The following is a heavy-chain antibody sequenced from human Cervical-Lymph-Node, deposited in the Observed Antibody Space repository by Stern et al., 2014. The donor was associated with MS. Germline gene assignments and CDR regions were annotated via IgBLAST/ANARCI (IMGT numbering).Heavy chain of an antibody. J-gene: IGHJ4*02. D-gene: IGHD6-19*01. CDR2: IYHSGST. CDR3: ARESSGWYYGVDY. Sequence: QLQLQESGPGLVKPSGTLSLTCAVSGGSISSSNWWSWVRQPPGKGLEWIGEIYHSGSTKYKPSLQSRVTISVDKSKNQFSLKLSSVTAADTAVYYCARESSGWYYGVDYWGQGTLVTVSS. CDR1: GGSISSSNW. V-gene: IGHV4-4*02.